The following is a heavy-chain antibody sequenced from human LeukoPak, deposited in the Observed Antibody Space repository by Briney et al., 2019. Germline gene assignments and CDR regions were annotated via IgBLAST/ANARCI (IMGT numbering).Heavy chain of an antibody. D-gene: IGHD3-10*01. CDR3: ARIYYGSGSQTLDY. CDR1: GFTFSSYS. V-gene: IGHV3-21*01. CDR2: ISSSSSYI. J-gene: IGHJ4*02. Sequence: GGSLRLSCAASGFTFSSYSMNWVRQAPGKGLEWVSSISSSSSYIYYTDSVKGRFTISRDNAKNSLYLQMNSLRAEDTAVYYCARIYYGSGSQTLDYWGQGTLVTVSS.